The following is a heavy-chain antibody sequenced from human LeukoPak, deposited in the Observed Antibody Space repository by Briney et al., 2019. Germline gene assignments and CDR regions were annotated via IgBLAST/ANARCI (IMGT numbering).Heavy chain of an antibody. D-gene: IGHD1-26*01. CDR3: ARVSPSGSYYGGADY. CDR2: IIPIFGTA. CDR1: GGTFSSYA. Sequence: SVKVSCKASGGTFSSYAISWVRQAPGQGLEWMGGIIPIFGTANYAQKFQGRVTITADESTSTAYMELSSLRSEDTAVYYCARVSPSGSYYGGADYWGQGTLVTVSS. J-gene: IGHJ4*02. V-gene: IGHV1-69*01.